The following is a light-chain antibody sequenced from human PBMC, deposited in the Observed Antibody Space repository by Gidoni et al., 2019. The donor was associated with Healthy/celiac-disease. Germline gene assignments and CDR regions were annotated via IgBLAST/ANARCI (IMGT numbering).Light chain of an antibody. CDR2: GAS. CDR3: QQYNSWPPIT. J-gene: IGKJ5*01. V-gene: IGKV3-15*01. Sequence: EIVMTQSLATLSVSPGERATLSCRAGQSVSSNLARYQQKPGQAPRLPIDGASTRATGIPARFSGSGSGTEFTLTISSLQSEDFAVYYCQQYNSWPPITFGQXTRLEIK. CDR1: QSVSSN.